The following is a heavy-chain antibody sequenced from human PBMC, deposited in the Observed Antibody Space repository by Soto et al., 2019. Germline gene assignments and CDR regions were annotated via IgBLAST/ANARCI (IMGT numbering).Heavy chain of an antibody. CDR3: ARESNGYVGWFDP. Sequence: SETLSLTCTVSGGSISSGDYYWSWIRQPPGKGLEWIGYIYYSRSTYYNPSLKSRVTISVDTSKNQFSLKLSSVTAADAAVYYCARESNGYVGWFDPWGQGTLVTVSS. V-gene: IGHV4-30-4*02. D-gene: IGHD5-18*01. CDR2: IYYSRST. CDR1: GGSISSGDYY. J-gene: IGHJ5*02.